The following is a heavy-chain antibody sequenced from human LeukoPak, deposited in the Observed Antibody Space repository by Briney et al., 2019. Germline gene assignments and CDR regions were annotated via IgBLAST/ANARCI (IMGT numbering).Heavy chain of an antibody. J-gene: IGHJ4*02. V-gene: IGHV3-9*01. Sequence: GGSLRLSCAASGFTFDDYAMHWVRHAPGKGLEWVSGISWNSGSIDYADSVKGRFTISRDNAKNSLYLQMNSLRAEDTALYYCAKDVRRDGYNFDYWGQGTLVTVSS. CDR3: AKDVRRDGYNFDY. CDR2: ISWNSGSI. D-gene: IGHD5-24*01. CDR1: GFTFDDYA.